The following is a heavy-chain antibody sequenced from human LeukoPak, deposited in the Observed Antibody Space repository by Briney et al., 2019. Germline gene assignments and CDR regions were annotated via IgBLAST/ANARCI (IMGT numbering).Heavy chain of an antibody. D-gene: IGHD6-19*01. CDR3: ARASSWCFDY. J-gene: IGHJ4*02. Sequence: SGTLSLTCAVSVVSINSSKWWSWVRQPPGRGRGGFGEIDDSGSTNYKRSLKSRVTITVDKSKNPLYLKMSALTAAGTAVYYCARASSWCFDYWGQGTLVTVSS. V-gene: IGHV4-4*02. CDR2: IDDSGST. CDR1: VVSINSSKW.